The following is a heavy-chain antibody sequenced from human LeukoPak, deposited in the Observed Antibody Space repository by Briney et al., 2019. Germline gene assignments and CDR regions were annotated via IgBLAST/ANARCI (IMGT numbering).Heavy chain of an antibody. CDR1: GFTFSSYV. V-gene: IGHV3-30*03. CDR2: ILYDGSSK. D-gene: IGHD3-16*01. Sequence: GGSLRLSCAASGFTFSSYVMHWVRQPPGKGLEWVAVILYDGSSKYYADSVKGRFTISRENSKNTLYLQMNSLRAEDTAVYYCATSGGMMLGAALGQWGQGTLVTVSS. CDR3: ATSGGMMLGAALGQ. J-gene: IGHJ4*02.